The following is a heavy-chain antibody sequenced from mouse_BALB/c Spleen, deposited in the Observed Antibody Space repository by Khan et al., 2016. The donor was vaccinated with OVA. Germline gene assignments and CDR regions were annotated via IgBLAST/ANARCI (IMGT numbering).Heavy chain of an antibody. CDR3: ARFRYDERGDY. Sequence: QVQLKESGAELAKPGAPVKMSCKASGYTFTNYWMHWVKQRPGQGLEWIGYINPSTGYTEYNQKFKDKATLTADKSSSTAYMQLSSLTSEDSAVYYCARFRYDERGDYWGQGTTLTVSS. CDR1: GYTFTNYW. V-gene: IGHV1-7*01. CDR2: INPSTGYT. J-gene: IGHJ2*01. D-gene: IGHD2-14*01.